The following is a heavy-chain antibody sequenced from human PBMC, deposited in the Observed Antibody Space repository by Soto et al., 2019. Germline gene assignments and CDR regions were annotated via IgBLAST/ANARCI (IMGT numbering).Heavy chain of an antibody. CDR3: ARDRLSPTKTYYDYVWGSYRPSPPLY. D-gene: IGHD3-16*02. CDR1: VFTFSSYA. CDR2: ISYDGSNK. J-gene: IGHJ4*02. Sequence: WWSLRLSCAASVFTFSSYAMHWCRQAPGKGLEWVAVISYDGSNKYYADSVKGRFTISRDNSKNTLYLQMNSLRAEDTAVYYCARDRLSPTKTYYDYVWGSYRPSPPLYWGQGTLVTVSS. V-gene: IGHV3-30-3*01.